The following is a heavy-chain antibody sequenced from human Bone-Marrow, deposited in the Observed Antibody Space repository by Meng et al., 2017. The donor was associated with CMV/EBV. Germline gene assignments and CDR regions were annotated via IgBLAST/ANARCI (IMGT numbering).Heavy chain of an antibody. Sequence: SQTPSLTCAISGDSVSSNSAAWNWIRQSPSRGLEWLGRTYYRSKWYNDYAGSVKSRITINPDTSKNQFSLQLNSVTPEDTAVYYCAGSSDSSGYYPPNWLDPWGQGTLVTVSS. CDR2: TYYRSKWYN. V-gene: IGHV6-1*01. CDR3: AGSSDSSGYYPPNWLDP. J-gene: IGHJ5*02. CDR1: GDSVSSNSAA. D-gene: IGHD3-22*01.